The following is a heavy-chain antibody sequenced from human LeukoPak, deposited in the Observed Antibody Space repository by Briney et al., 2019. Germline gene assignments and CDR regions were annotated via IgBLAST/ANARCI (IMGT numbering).Heavy chain of an antibody. Sequence: SETLSLTCAVSGGSISSGDYPWSWIRQPPGKGLEWIGYIFHTGHTSHNPSLKSRVTISVDMSKNHLSLKLSSVTAADTAVYYCARGFYGSGSQFDYWGQGTLVTVSS. CDR1: GGSISSGDYP. CDR3: ARGFYGSGSQFDY. J-gene: IGHJ4*02. D-gene: IGHD3-10*01. V-gene: IGHV4-30-2*01. CDR2: IFHTGHT.